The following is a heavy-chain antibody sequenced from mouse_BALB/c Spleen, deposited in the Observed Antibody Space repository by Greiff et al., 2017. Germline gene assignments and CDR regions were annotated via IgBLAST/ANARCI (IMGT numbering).Heavy chain of an antibody. CDR1: GFTFSSYG. V-gene: IGHV5-6*01. D-gene: IGHD3-3*01. CDR3: ARQGRAYYFDD. CDR2: ISSGGSYT. Sequence: EVQRVESGGDLVKPGGSLKLSCAASGFTFSSYGMSWVRQTPDKRLEWVATISSGGSYTYYPDSVKGRFTISRDNAKNTLYLQMSSLKSEDTAMYYCARQGRAYYFDDWGQGTTLTVSS. J-gene: IGHJ2*01.